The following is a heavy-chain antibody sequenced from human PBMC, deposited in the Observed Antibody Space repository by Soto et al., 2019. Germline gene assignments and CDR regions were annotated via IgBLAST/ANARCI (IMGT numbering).Heavy chain of an antibody. CDR2: IGSAGDT. CDR3: ARGLGYGLDV. CDR1: GXTFSNYD. V-gene: IGHV3-13*01. Sequence: GGSLRLSCAASGXTFSNYDMHXVRQVAGTGLEWVSAIGSAGDTYYRDSVKGRFTISSEKAKKSLYLQMNSLRAEDTAVYYCARGLGYGLDVWGQGTTVTVSS. J-gene: IGHJ6*02.